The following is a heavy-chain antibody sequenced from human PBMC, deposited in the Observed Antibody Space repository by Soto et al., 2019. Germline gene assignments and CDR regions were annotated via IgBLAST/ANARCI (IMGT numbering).Heavy chain of an antibody. CDR2: IRSKAYGGST. Sequence: GGSLRLSCTASGFTFGDYAMSWFRQAPGKGLEWVGFIRSKAYGGSTYYADSVKGRFTISRDNSKNTLYPQMNSLRAEDTAVYYCAKARRQAGQQLKYYYGMEVWGQGTTVTVSS. CDR3: AKARRQAGQQLKYYYGMEV. D-gene: IGHD6-13*01. J-gene: IGHJ6*02. V-gene: IGHV3-23*01. CDR1: GFTFGDYA.